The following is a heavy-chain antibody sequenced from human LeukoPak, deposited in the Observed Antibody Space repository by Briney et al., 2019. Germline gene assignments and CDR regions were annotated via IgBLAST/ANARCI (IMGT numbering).Heavy chain of an antibody. V-gene: IGHV4-34*01. CDR2: INHSGST. CDR3: ARRTGEYYYYYYYMDV. J-gene: IGHJ6*03. Sequence: SETLSLTCAVYGGSLSGYYWTWIRQSPGKGLEWIGQINHSGSTNYNPSLKSRVTISVDTSKNQFSLKLSSVTAADTAVYYCARRTGEYYYYYYYMDVWGKGTTVTVSS. D-gene: IGHD7-27*01. CDR1: GGSLSGYY.